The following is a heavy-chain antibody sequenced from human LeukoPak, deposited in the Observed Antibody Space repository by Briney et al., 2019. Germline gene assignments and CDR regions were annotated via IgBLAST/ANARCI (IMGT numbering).Heavy chain of an antibody. V-gene: IGHV4-39*02. Sequence: SETLSLTCTVSGGSISSSSYYWGWIRQPPGKGLEWIGSIYYSGSTYYNPSLKSRVTISVDTSKNQFSLKLSSVTAADTAVYYCARDRSAAGRRGFDPWGQGTLVTVSS. D-gene: IGHD6-13*01. CDR2: IYYSGST. CDR3: ARDRSAAGRRGFDP. J-gene: IGHJ5*02. CDR1: GGSISSSSYY.